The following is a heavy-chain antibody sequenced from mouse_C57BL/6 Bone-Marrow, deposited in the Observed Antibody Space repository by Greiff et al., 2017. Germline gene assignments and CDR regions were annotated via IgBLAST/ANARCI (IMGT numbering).Heavy chain of an antibody. CDR2: IYPRSGNT. J-gene: IGHJ3*01. CDR3: AGTTAPIAY. D-gene: IGHD1-2*01. CDR1: GYTFTSYG. V-gene: IGHV1-81*01. Sequence: QVQLQQPGAELARPGASVKLSCKASGYTFTSYGISWVKQRTGQGLEWIGEIYPRSGNTYYNEKFKGKATLTADKSSSTAYMERNSLTSEDSAVYVCAGTTAPIAYWGEEALVTVSA.